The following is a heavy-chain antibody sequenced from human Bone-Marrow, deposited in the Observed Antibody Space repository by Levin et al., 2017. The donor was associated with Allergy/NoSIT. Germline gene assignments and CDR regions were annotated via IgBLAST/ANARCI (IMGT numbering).Heavy chain of an antibody. D-gene: IGHD7-27*01. J-gene: IGHJ4*02. CDR3: ARDFTGVSDY. CDR1: GCTLSRYW. CDR2: INEDGRTI. Sequence: ETLSLTCAASGCTLSRYWMHWVRQAPGKGLVWVSRINEDGRTITYADSVKGRFTISRDNAKNTLYLQMNNLGAEDTAVYYCARDFTGVSDYWGQGTLVTVSS. V-gene: IGHV3-74*01.